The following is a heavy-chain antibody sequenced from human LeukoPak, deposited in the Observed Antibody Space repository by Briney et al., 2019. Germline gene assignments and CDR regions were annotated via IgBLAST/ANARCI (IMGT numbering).Heavy chain of an antibody. CDR2: ITSSSNYI. J-gene: IGHJ3*02. D-gene: IGHD1-26*01. Sequence: GSLRLSCAASGFTFSSYSMDWVRQAPGKGLEWVSYITSSSNYIYYADSVKGRFTISRDNAENSLFLLMNSLRAEDTAVYYCARVDSSGSRIWGQGTMVTVSS. V-gene: IGHV3-21*01. CDR3: ARVDSSGSRI. CDR1: GFTFSSYS.